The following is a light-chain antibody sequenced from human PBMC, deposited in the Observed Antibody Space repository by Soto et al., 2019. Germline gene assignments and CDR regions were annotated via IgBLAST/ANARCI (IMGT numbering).Light chain of an antibody. CDR2: GAS. CDR1: QSVSST. CDR3: QQYNHWPLT. V-gene: IGKV3-15*01. Sequence: EIVMTQSPATLFVSSGERATLSCGASQSVSSTLAWYQQKPGQAPRLLIYGASTRATGIPARFSGSGSGTEFTLTISNLQSEDVAVYYCQQYNHWPLTFGGGTKVEIK. J-gene: IGKJ4*01.